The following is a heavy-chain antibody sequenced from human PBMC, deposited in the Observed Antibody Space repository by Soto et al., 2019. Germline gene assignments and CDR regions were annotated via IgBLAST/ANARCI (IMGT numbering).Heavy chain of an antibody. J-gene: IGHJ4*02. CDR1: GGTFSSYA. Sequence: ASVKVSCKASGGTFSSYAISWVRQAPGQGLEWMGGIIPIFGIANYAQKFQGRVTITADKSTSTAYMELSSLRSEDTVVYYCARGFYSYYGSGSYYPHFDYWGQGTLVTVSS. CDR3: ARGFYSYYGSGSYYPHFDY. V-gene: IGHV1-69*10. D-gene: IGHD3-10*01. CDR2: IIPIFGIA.